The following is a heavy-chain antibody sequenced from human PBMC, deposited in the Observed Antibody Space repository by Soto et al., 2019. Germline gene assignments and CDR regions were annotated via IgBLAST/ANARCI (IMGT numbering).Heavy chain of an antibody. D-gene: IGHD5-18*01. CDR3: ARGRLPYYYYGMDV. CDR2: IWYDGSNK. Sequence: QVQLVESGGGVVQPGRSLRLSCAASGFTFSSYGMHWVRQGPGKGLEWVAVIWYDGSNKYYADSVKGRFTISRDNSKNTLYLQMNSLRAEDTAVYYCARGRLPYYYYGMDVWGQGTTVTVSS. J-gene: IGHJ6*02. V-gene: IGHV3-33*01. CDR1: GFTFSSYG.